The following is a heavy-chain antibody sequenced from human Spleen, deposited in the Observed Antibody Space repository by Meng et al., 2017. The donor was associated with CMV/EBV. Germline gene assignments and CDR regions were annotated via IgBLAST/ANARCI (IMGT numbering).Heavy chain of an antibody. CDR2: INHSGST. J-gene: IGHJ5*02. V-gene: IGHV4-34*01. D-gene: IGHD4-17*01. Sequence: HGQLQQWGAGLLKPSETLSLTCAVYGGSFSGYYWSWIRQPPGKGLEWIGEINHSGSTNYNPSLKSRVTISVDTSKNQFSLKLSSVTAADTAVYYCARGRTTVTTDENWFDPWGQGTLVTVSS. CDR1: GGSFSGYY. CDR3: ARGRTTVTTDENWFDP.